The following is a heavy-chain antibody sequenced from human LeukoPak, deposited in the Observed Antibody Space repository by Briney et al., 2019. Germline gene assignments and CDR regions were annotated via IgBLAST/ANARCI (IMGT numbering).Heavy chain of an antibody. Sequence: GGSLRLSCAASGFTFSNYGMHWVRQAPGKGLEWVAVISYDGSNKYYADSVKGRFTISRDNSKNTLYLQMNSLRAEDTAVYYCARDYDYLWGSYRSTNYFDYWGQGTLVTVSS. CDR1: GFTFSNYG. D-gene: IGHD3-16*02. V-gene: IGHV3-30*19. J-gene: IGHJ4*02. CDR2: ISYDGSNK. CDR3: ARDYDYLWGSYRSTNYFDY.